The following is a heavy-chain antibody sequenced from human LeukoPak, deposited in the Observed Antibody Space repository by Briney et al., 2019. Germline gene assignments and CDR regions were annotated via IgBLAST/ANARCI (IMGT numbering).Heavy chain of an antibody. V-gene: IGHV4-39*07. CDR2: IYYSGST. CDR3: ARDARGGSGWALYYYYYYMDV. CDR1: GGSISSSSYY. Sequence: PSETLSLTCTVSGGSISSSSYYWGWLRQPPGKGLEWIGSIYYSGSTYYNPSLKSRVTISVDTSKNQFSLKLSSVTAADTAVYYCARDARGGSGWALYYYYYYMDVWGKGTTVTVSS. D-gene: IGHD6-19*01. J-gene: IGHJ6*03.